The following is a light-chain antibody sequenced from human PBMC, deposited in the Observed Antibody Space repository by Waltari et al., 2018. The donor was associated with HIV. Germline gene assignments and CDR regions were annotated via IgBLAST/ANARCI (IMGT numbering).Light chain of an antibody. Sequence: HSVLTQPASVSGSPAQSLPISCSGPTSYTSRLTFVSWYQQSTGRAPKLIIFEVSSRPSGISDRFAGSKSGDTASLTISALRTEDEADYFGSSYSPRDSVVFGGGTKLTVL. V-gene: IGLV2-14*01. CDR2: EVS. CDR3: SSYSPRDSVV. J-gene: IGLJ2*01. CDR1: TSYTSRLTF.